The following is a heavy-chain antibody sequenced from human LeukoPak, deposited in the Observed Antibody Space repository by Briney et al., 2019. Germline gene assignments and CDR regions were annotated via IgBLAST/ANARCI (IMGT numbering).Heavy chain of an antibody. Sequence: GRSLRLSCAASGFTFSRYAMHWVRQAPGKGLEWVAVISYDGSDQFYADSVKGRFTISRDNAKNSLYLQMNSLRAEDTAVYYCARDLGSSGWVPLDYWGQGTLVTVSS. CDR2: ISYDGSDQ. V-gene: IGHV3-30*04. J-gene: IGHJ4*02. CDR1: GFTFSRYA. D-gene: IGHD6-19*01. CDR3: ARDLGSSGWVPLDY.